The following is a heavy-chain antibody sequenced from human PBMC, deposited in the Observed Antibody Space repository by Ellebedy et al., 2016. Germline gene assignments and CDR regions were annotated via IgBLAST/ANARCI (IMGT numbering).Heavy chain of an antibody. CDR1: GYTFTSYD. V-gene: IGHV1-8*01. CDR3: ARVYGGYDYTYYYYYMDV. CDR2: MNPNSGNT. J-gene: IGHJ6*03. Sequence: ASVKVSCXASGYTFTSYDINWVRQATGQGLEWMGWMNPNSGNTGYAQKFQGRVTMTRNTSISTAYMELSSLRSEDTAVYYCARVYGGYDYTYYYYYMDVWGKGTTVTVSS. D-gene: IGHD5-12*01.